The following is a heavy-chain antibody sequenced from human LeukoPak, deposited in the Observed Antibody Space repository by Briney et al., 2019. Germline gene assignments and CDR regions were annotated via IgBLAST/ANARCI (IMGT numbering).Heavy chain of an antibody. V-gene: IGHV3-30*03. CDR3: AREGRGYSSGWYPNFDY. CDR1: GLTFSFSVYS. J-gene: IGHJ4*02. CDR2: ISYEGSNK. D-gene: IGHD6-19*01. Sequence: QSGGSLRLSCAASGLTFSFSVYSMNWVRQAPGKGLEWVVAISYEGSNKYYADSVKGRFTISRDNSKNTLYLQMNSLRAEDTAVYYCAREGRGYSSGWYPNFDYWGQGTLVTVSS.